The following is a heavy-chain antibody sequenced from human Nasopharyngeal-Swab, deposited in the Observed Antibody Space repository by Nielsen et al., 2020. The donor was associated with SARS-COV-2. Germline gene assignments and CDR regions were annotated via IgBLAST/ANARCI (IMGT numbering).Heavy chain of an antibody. V-gene: IGHV3-53*01. Sequence: GGQAPGKGLEWGSVIYSGGSTYYADSVKGRFTISRDNSKNTLYLQMNSLRAEDTAVYYCARDQYGDYGDYWGQGTLVTVSS. J-gene: IGHJ4*02. CDR3: ARDQYGDYGDY. D-gene: IGHD4-17*01. CDR2: IYSGGST.